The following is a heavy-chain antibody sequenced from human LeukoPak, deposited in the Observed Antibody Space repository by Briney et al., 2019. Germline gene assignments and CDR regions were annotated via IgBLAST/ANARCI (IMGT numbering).Heavy chain of an antibody. CDR3: ARDWGGYGLDV. D-gene: IGHD3-16*01. CDR1: GFAFYDYR. V-gene: IGHV3-21*01. J-gene: IGHJ6*02. Sequence: GGSLRLSCAASGFAFYDYRMNWVRQAPGKGIEWVSTISSRSSDIYYADSVRGRLTISRDNAKNSLYLQMNSLRVEDTAVYYCARDWGGYGLDVWGQGTTVTVSS. CDR2: ISSRSSDI.